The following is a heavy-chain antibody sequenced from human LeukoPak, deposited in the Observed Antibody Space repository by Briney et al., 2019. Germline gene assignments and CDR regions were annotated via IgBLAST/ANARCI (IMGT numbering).Heavy chain of an antibody. D-gene: IGHD3-9*01. J-gene: IGHJ3*02. CDR1: GGSFSGYY. Sequence: SETLSLTCAVYGGSFSGYYWSWIRQPPGKGLEWIGEINHSGSTNYNPSLKSRVTISVDTSKNQFSLKLSSVTAADTAVYYCARAAYDILTGASDIWGQGTMVTVSS. CDR2: INHSGST. V-gene: IGHV4-34*01. CDR3: ARAAYDILTGASDI.